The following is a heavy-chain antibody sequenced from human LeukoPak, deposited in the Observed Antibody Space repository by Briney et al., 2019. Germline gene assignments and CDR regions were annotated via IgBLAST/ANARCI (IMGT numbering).Heavy chain of an antibody. Sequence: PSETLSLTCTVSGGSISSFFWSWIRQPAGRELEWLGRMYANGNANYNLSLKSRISMSVDTSRSQFSLNLTSVTAADTATYYCARDIVAASSDGFDVWGQGTTVIVSS. V-gene: IGHV4-4*07. CDR2: MYANGNA. D-gene: IGHD2-21*01. CDR3: ARDIVAASSDGFDV. J-gene: IGHJ3*01. CDR1: GGSISSFF.